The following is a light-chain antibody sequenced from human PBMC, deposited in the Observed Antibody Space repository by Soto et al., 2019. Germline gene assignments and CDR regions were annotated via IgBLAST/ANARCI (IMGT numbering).Light chain of an antibody. J-gene: IGKJ2*01. Sequence: DIQMTQSPSSLSASVGDRVTITCLASQGISNYLAWYQQKPGKVPRLLIYDASTVQSGVPSRFSGSGSGTEFTLTISSLQPEDIGTYYCQKYNIAPYTFGQGTKLEIK. CDR3: QKYNIAPYT. V-gene: IGKV1-27*01. CDR1: QGISNY. CDR2: DAS.